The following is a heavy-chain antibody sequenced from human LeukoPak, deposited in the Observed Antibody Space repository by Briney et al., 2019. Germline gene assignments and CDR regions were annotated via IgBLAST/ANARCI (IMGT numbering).Heavy chain of an antibody. CDR3: ARDPPGYGMDV. V-gene: IGHV3-66*01. CDR1: GFTFSNYA. Sequence: GGSLRLSCAASGFTFSNYAMSWVRQAPGKGLEWVSVIYSGGSTYYADSVKGRFTISRDNSKNTLYLQMNSLRAEDTAVYYCARDPPGYGMDVWGQGTTVTVSS. D-gene: IGHD3-10*01. CDR2: IYSGGST. J-gene: IGHJ6*02.